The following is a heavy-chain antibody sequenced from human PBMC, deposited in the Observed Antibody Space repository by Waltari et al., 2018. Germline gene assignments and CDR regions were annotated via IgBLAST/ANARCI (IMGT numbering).Heavy chain of an antibody. Sequence: QVHLVESGGTVVRPGKSLRLSCVGSGFIFVSNGMHWVRQAPGQGLEWVAGVYYDGSERYYGDSVKGRFTISRDNSNNTLHLQVASLRDEDTAIFYWARGPLDGTKRGAFDIWGQGTMVTVSS. CDR3: ARGPLDGTKRGAFDI. CDR2: VYYDGSER. D-gene: IGHD1-1*01. J-gene: IGHJ3*02. CDR1: GFIFVSNG. V-gene: IGHV3-30*03.